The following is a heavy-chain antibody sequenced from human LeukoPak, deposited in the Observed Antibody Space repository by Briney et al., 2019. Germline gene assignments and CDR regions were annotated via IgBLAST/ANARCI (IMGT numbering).Heavy chain of an antibody. CDR2: ITASGGDT. J-gene: IGHJ5*02. Sequence: GGSLRLSCAASGFTFSSFTMAWARQAPGEGPEWVSAITASGGDTYYVDSVKGRITISRDNSKNTLYLQMNSLRAEDTAVYYCAKEEAEVAGTLRWFDPWGQGTLVTVSS. CDR1: GFTFSSFT. V-gene: IGHV3-23*01. D-gene: IGHD6-19*01. CDR3: AKEEAEVAGTLRWFDP.